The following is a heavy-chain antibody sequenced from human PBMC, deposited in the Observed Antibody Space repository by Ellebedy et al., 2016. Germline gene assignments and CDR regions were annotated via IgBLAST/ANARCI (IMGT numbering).Heavy chain of an antibody. D-gene: IGHD2-2*01. CDR2: IYYSGST. J-gene: IGHJ3*02. CDR1: GGSISSSSYY. V-gene: IGHV4-39*07. Sequence: GSLRLXXTVSGGSISSSSYYWGWIRQPPGKGLEWIGSIYYSGSTNYNPSLKSRVTMSVDTSKNQFSLKLSSVTAADTAVYYCARFPPVVPAARIISDAFDIWGQGTMVTVSS. CDR3: ARFPPVVPAARIISDAFDI.